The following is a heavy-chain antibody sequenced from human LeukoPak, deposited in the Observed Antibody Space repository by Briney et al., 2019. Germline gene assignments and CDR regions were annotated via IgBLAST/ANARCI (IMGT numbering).Heavy chain of an antibody. Sequence: RSLRLSCTASGFIFGDYVMSWVRQAPGKGLEWVGFIRTKAYGGTTQYAASVKGRFTISRDDSINVAYLEMNSLQTEDTAMYYCTRGLSYYASGSYLYWGQGTLVTVSS. CDR1: GFIFGDYV. CDR3: TRGLSYYASGSYLY. CDR2: IRTKAYGGTT. D-gene: IGHD3-10*01. J-gene: IGHJ4*02. V-gene: IGHV3-49*04.